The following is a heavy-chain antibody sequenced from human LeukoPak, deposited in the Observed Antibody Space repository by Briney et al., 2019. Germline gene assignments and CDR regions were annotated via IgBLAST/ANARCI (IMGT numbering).Heavy chain of an antibody. V-gene: IGHV4-38-2*02. Sequence: SETLSLTCTVSGYSISSGYYWAWIRQPPGKGLEWIGSMYHSGSTYNNPSLKSRVTISVDTSKNQFSLKLSSVTAADTAVYYCARTTMVRGTYYMDVWGKGTTVTISS. D-gene: IGHD3-10*01. CDR2: MYHSGST. J-gene: IGHJ6*03. CDR1: GYSISSGYY. CDR3: ARTTMVRGTYYMDV.